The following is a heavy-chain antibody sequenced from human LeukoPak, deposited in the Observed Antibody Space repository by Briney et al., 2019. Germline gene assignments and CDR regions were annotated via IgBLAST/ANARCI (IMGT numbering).Heavy chain of an antibody. J-gene: IGHJ4*02. Sequence: GGSLRLSCAASGFTFSTYALSWVRQAPGKGLEWVSSISGNGGSAYYTGSVKGRFTISRDNSKNTLYLQMNSLRAEDTAVYYCAKDLPTVNTWIYFDYWGQGTLVTVSS. D-gene: IGHD4-17*01. CDR1: GFTFSTYA. V-gene: IGHV3-23*01. CDR2: ISGNGGSA. CDR3: AKDLPTVNTWIYFDY.